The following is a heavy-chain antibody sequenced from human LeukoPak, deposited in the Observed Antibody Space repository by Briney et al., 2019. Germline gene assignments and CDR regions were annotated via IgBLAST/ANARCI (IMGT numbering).Heavy chain of an antibody. Sequence: PGGSLRLSCAASGFTLSSYSMNWVRQAPGKGLEWVSSISSSSIYIYYADSVKGRFTISRDNSKNTLFLQMNSLRVEDTAVYYCAKKRGYSGYELFDYWGQGTLVAVSS. V-gene: IGHV3-21*04. CDR1: GFTLSSYS. CDR2: ISSSSIYI. J-gene: IGHJ4*02. D-gene: IGHD5-12*01. CDR3: AKKRGYSGYELFDY.